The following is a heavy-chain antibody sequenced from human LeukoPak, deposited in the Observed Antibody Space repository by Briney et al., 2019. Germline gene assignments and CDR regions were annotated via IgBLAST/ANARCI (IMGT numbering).Heavy chain of an antibody. D-gene: IGHD1-26*01. CDR2: IYYSGST. Sequence: SETLSLTCTVSGGSISSYYWSWIRRPPGKGLEWIGYIYYSGSTNYNPSLKRRVTISVDTSKNQFSLKLSSVTAADTAVYYCARQWSGSYSYAFDIWGQGTMVTVSS. CDR1: GGSISSYY. V-gene: IGHV4-59*01. CDR3: ARQWSGSYSYAFDI. J-gene: IGHJ3*02.